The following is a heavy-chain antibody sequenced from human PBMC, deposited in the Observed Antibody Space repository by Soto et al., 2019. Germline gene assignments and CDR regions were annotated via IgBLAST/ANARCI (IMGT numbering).Heavy chain of an antibody. CDR2: INPNSGGT. J-gene: IGHJ6*02. V-gene: IGHV1-2*04. D-gene: IGHD6-6*01. CDR3: ARGGRIAARPDYYYYYGMDV. CDR1: GYTLTGYY. Sequence: ASVKVSCKASGYTLTGYYMHWVRQAPGQGLEWMGWINPNSGGTNYAQKFQGWVTMTRDTSISTAYMELSRLRSDDTAVYYCARGGRIAARPDYYYYYGMDVWGQGTTVTVSS.